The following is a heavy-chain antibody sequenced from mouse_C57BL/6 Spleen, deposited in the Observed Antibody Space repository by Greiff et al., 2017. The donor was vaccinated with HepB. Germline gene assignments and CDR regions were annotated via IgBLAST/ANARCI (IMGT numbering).Heavy chain of an antibody. Sequence: QVQLQQSGAELARPGASVKLSCKASGYTFTSYGISWVKQRTGQGLEWIGEIYPRSGNTYYNEKFKGKATLTADKSSSTASMELRSLTSEDSAVYFCARGAADWYFDVWGTGTTVTVSS. J-gene: IGHJ1*03. CDR1: GYTFTSYG. V-gene: IGHV1-81*01. CDR2: IYPRSGNT. CDR3: ARGAADWYFDV.